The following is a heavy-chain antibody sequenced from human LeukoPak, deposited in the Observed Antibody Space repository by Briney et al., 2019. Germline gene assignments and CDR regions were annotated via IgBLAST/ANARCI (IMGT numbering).Heavy chain of an antibody. J-gene: IGHJ5*02. V-gene: IGHV3-64*01. D-gene: IGHD4-17*01. CDR3: ARDGTSIRTTVKPYNWFDP. CDR2: ISSNGGST. CDR1: GFTFSSYA. Sequence: PGGSLRLSCAASGFTFSSYAMHWVRQAPGKGLEYVSAISSNGGSTYYANSVKGRFTISRDNSKNTLYLQMGSLRAEDMAVYYCARDGTSIRTTVKPYNWFDPWGQGTLVTVSS.